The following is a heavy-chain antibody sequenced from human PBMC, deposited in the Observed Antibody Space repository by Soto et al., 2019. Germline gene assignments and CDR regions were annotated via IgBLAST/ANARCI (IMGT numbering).Heavy chain of an antibody. CDR1: GGIFSTYA. CDR2: IIPIFGTP. CDR3: ARDRDDYGSGNYYNRIDF. Sequence: SVKVSCKASGGIFSTYAIIWLRQAPGQGLEWMGGIIPIFGTPNYAQRFQGRVTITADESTSTAYMELSRLRSEDTAVYYCARDRDDYGSGNYYNRIDFWGQGTLVTVSS. D-gene: IGHD3-10*01. V-gene: IGHV1-69*13. J-gene: IGHJ4*02.